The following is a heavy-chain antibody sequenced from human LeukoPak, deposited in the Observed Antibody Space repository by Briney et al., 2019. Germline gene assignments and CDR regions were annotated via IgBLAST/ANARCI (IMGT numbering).Heavy chain of an antibody. D-gene: IGHD6-19*01. J-gene: IGHJ5*02. CDR1: GYRFTNDW. V-gene: IGHV5-51*01. CDR2: IYPGDSDT. Sequence: GESLKISCKGSGYRFTNDWIGWVRQMPGKGLEWMGIIYPGDSDTRYSPSFQGQVTISADKSISTAYLQWSSLKASDTAMYYCARHAYYSSGWFGPPYNWFDPWGQGTLVTVSS. CDR3: ARHAYYSSGWFGPPYNWFDP.